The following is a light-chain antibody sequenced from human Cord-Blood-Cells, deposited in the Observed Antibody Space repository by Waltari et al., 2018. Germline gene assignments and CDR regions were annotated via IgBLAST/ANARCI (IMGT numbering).Light chain of an antibody. J-gene: IGKJ1*01. CDR3: QQYGSSPWT. Sequence: EIVLTQSPGTLSLSPGERATLSCRASQSVSSSYLACYQQKPGQAPRPLIYGASSRATGIPDRFSGSGSGTDFTLTISRLEPEDFAVYYCQQYGSSPWTFGQGTKVEIK. CDR1: QSVSSSY. CDR2: GAS. V-gene: IGKV3-20*01.